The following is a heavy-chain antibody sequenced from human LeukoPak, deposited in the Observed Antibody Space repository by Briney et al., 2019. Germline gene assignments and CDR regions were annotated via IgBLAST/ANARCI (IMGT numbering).Heavy chain of an antibody. V-gene: IGHV4-39*01. CDR1: GGSISSSSYY. J-gene: IGHJ4*02. CDR2: IYYSGST. D-gene: IGHD6-19*01. CDR3: ARHFGQWLGD. Sequence: PSETLSLTCTVSGGSISSSSYYWGWIRQPPGKGLEWIGSIYYSGSTYYNPSLKSRVTISVDTSKNQFSLKLSSVTAADTAVYYCARHFGQWLGDWGQGTLVTVSS.